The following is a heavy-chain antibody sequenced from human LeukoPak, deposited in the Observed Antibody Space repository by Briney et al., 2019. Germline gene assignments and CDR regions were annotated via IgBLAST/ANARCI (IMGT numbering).Heavy chain of an antibody. J-gene: IGHJ6*03. Sequence: SETLSLTCTVSGGSISSYYWSWIRQPAGKGLEWIGRIYTSGSTNYNPSLKSRVTMSVDTSKNQFSLKLSSVTAADTAVYYCARDSTTWGGIGYYYYYMDVWGKGTTVTISS. D-gene: IGHD5/OR15-5a*01. V-gene: IGHV4-4*07. CDR3: ARDSTTWGGIGYYYYYMDV. CDR1: GGSISSYY. CDR2: IYTSGST.